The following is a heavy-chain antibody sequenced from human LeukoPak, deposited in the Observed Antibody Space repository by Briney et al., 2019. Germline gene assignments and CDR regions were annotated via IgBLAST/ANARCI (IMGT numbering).Heavy chain of an antibody. CDR1: GGSISSSSYY. CDR2: IYYSGST. V-gene: IGHV4-39*07. D-gene: IGHD2-21*01. CDR3: ARSYYYGMDV. Sequence: SETLSLTCTVSGGSISSSSYYWGWIRQPPGKGLEWIGSIYYSGSTYYNPSLKSRVTISVDTSKNQFSLKLSSVTAADTAVYYCARSYYYGMDVWGPGTMVTVSS. J-gene: IGHJ6*02.